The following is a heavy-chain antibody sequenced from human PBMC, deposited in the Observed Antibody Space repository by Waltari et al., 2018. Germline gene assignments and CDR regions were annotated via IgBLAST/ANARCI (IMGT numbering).Heavy chain of an antibody. J-gene: IGHJ4*02. CDR3: ARVHFSGGDYFDY. Sequence: QVQLVQSGAEVKKPGASVKVSCKASGYTFTGYYMHWVRQARGQGLEGMGWINPDSGGTNYAQKLQGRVTMTRDTSISTAYMELSRLRSDDTAVYYCARVHFSGGDYFDYWGQGTLVTVSS. V-gene: IGHV1-2*02. CDR1: GYTFTGYY. CDR2: INPDSGGT. D-gene: IGHD3-10*01.